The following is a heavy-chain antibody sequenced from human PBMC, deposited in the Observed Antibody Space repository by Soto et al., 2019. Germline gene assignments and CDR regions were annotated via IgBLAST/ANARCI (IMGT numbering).Heavy chain of an antibody. Sequence: SVKVSCKASGFTFTSSTMQWVRQARGQRLEWIGWIVVGSGNTNYAQKFQERVTITRDMSTSTAYMELSSLRSEDTAVYYCAVEVGAGKFDYWGQGTLVTVSS. CDR2: IVVGSGNT. J-gene: IGHJ4*02. V-gene: IGHV1-58*02. D-gene: IGHD1-26*01. CDR1: GFTFTSST. CDR3: AVEVGAGKFDY.